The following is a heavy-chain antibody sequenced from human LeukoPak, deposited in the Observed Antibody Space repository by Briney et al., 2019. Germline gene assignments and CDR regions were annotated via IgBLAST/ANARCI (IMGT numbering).Heavy chain of an antibody. V-gene: IGHV1-3*01. CDR1: GYTFTSYA. CDR3: ARGGGSCYRACDYYGMDV. D-gene: IGHD2-15*01. Sequence: GASVKVSCKASGYTFTSYAMHWVRQAPGQRLEWMGWINAGNGNTKYSQKFQGRVTITRDTSASTAYTELSSLRSEDTAVYYCARGGGSCYRACDYYGMDVWGQGTTVTVSS. J-gene: IGHJ6*02. CDR2: INAGNGNT.